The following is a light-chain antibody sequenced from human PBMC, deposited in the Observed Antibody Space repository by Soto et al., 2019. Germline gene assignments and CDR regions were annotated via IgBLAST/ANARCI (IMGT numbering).Light chain of an antibody. V-gene: IGLV2-23*02. CDR1: SGDVGTYNL. CDR3: CSYAGRSTVV. Sequence: QSVLTQPASVSGSPGQSITISCTGTSGDVGTYNLVSWYQQHPGRAPKLIIFEVNKRPSGVSNRLSGSKSGNTASLASSWLQADDEADYHCCSYAGRSTVVCGVGTQLTVL. CDR2: EVN. J-gene: IGLJ2*01.